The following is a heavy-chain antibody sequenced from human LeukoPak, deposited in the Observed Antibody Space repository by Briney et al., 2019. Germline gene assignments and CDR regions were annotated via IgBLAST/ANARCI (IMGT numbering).Heavy chain of an antibody. V-gene: IGHV3-48*03. D-gene: IGHD3-10*01. CDR1: GFTFSSYE. Sequence: PGESLRLSCAASGFTFSSYEMIWVRQAPGKGLEWVSYISTSGSTIYYADSVKGRFTISRDNAKNSLYLQMNSLRAEDTAVYYCAREGSYYFDYWGQGTLVTVSS. J-gene: IGHJ4*02. CDR3: AREGSYYFDY. CDR2: ISTSGSTI.